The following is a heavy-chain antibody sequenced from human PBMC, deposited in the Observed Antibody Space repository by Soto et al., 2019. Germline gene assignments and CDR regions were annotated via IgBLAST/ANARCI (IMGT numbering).Heavy chain of an antibody. Sequence: QVQLQESGPGLVKPSETLSLTCTVSSDSIAGENWWSWVRQPPGLGLEWIGEVFHTGGTNYNPSLKSRVTMDVDKSKNQFSLKRISATAADTAVYYWARVFSSGSGLMYYFGFWGQGTLVSVSS. D-gene: IGHD3-22*01. CDR2: VFHTGGT. CDR1: SDSIAGENW. CDR3: ARVFSSGSGLMYYFGF. J-gene: IGHJ4*02. V-gene: IGHV4-4*02.